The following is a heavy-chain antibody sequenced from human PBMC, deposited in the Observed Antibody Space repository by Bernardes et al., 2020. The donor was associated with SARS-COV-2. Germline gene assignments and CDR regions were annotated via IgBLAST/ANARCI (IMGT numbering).Heavy chain of an antibody. Sequence: ASVKVSCKASGYTFPDYHIHWVRQAPGQGLEWMGWVYPKSGDTSFAQNFQGRVTMTRDTSVSTAYMELSRLRLDDTAVYYCASVTWSSHDGFDIWGQGTVVTVSS. V-gene: IGHV1-2*02. CDR3: ASVTWSSHDGFDI. CDR1: GYTFPDYH. D-gene: IGHD6-13*01. CDR2: VYPKSGDT. J-gene: IGHJ3*02.